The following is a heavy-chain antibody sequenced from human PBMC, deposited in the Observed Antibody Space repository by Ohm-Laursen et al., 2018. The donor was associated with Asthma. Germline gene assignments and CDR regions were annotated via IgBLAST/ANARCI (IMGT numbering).Heavy chain of an antibody. D-gene: IGHD2-2*03. J-gene: IGHJ6*02. CDR2: ISYDGSNK. CDR3: ARVGYCSSTSCYPGRSYYYGMDV. Sequence: SLRLSCSASGFTFSSYAMHWVRQAPGKGLEWVAVISYDGSNKYYADSVKGRFTISRDNSKNTLYLQMNSLRAENTAVYYCARVGYCSSTSCYPGRSYYYGMDVWGQGTTVTVSS. CDR1: GFTFSSYA. V-gene: IGHV3-30*04.